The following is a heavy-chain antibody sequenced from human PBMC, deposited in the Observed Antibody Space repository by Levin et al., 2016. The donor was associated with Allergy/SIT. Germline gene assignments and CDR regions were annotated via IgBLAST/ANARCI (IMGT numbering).Heavy chain of an antibody. CDR1: GGSISSSTYY. V-gene: IGHV4-39*02. D-gene: IGHD5-24*01. CDR2: IYYSGST. J-gene: IGHJ5*02. CDR3: ARVVRDGYNFGWFDP. Sequence: SETLSLTCTVSGGSISSSTYYWGWIRQPPGKGLEWIGSIYYSGSTYYNPSLKSRVTISVDTSKNHFSLKLSSVTAADTAVYYCARVVRDGYNFGWFDPWGQGTLVTVSS.